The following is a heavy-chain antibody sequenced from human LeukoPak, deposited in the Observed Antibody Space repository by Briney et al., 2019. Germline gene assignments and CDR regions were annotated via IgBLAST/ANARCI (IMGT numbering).Heavy chain of an antibody. V-gene: IGHV4-61*02. CDR1: GGSISSGSYY. CDR3: ARDWGVGGRPGYMDV. J-gene: IGHJ6*03. Sequence: SQTLSLTCTVSGGSISSGSYYWSWIRQPAGKGLEWLGRIYTSGSTNYNPSLKSRVTILVDTSKNQVSLKLSSVTAADTAVYFCARDWGVGGRPGYMDVWGKGTTVTVSS. CDR2: IYTSGST. D-gene: IGHD6-6*01.